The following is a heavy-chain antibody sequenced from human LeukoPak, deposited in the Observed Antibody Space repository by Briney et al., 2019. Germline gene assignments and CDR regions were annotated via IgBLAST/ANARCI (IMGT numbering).Heavy chain of an antibody. D-gene: IGHD3-10*01. J-gene: IGHJ4*02. CDR3: ARHYGP. V-gene: IGHV4-39*01. Sequence: SETLSLTCAVYGGSFSGYYRGWIRQPPGKGLEWIGSIYYSGSTYYNPSLKSRVIISVDTSKNQFSLKLNSVTATDTAVYYCARHYGPWGQGTLVTVSS. CDR1: GGSFSGYY. CDR2: IYYSGST.